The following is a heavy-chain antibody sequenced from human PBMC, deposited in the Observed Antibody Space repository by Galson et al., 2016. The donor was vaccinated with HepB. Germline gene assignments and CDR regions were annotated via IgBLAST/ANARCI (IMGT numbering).Heavy chain of an antibody. CDR3: ARETKRDSGTFGLHVPGIYYYYGVDV. J-gene: IGHJ6*02. D-gene: IGHD3-10*01. CDR1: GFNFNSHA. Sequence: SLRLSCAASGFNFNSHAMHWVRQAPGKGLEWLTVISFHGTNTYFADSVKGRFIVSRDNSNNTLYLQMNSLRPEDTATYYCARETKRDSGTFGLHVPGIYYYYGVDVWGQGTTVTVSS. CDR2: ISFHGTNT. V-gene: IGHV3-30-3*01.